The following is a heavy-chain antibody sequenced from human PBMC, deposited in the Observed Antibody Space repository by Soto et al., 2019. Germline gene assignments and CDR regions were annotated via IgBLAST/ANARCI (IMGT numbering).Heavy chain of an antibody. V-gene: IGHV4-38-2*01. Sequence: SETLSLTCAVSGYSISSGYYWGWIRQPPGKGLEWIGSIYHSGSTYYNPSLKSRVTISVDTSKNQFSLKLSSVTAADTAVYYCARVVRGSSGYYYLDYWGQGTLVTVSS. CDR1: GYSISSGYY. J-gene: IGHJ4*02. CDR3: ARVVRGSSGYYYLDY. D-gene: IGHD3-22*01. CDR2: IYHSGST.